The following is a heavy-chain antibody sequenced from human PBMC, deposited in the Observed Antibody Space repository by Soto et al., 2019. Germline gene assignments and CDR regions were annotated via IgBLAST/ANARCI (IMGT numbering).Heavy chain of an antibody. D-gene: IGHD3-10*01. J-gene: IGHJ4*02. CDR2: ISYDGSNK. CDR3: ARESSYGSGSYPYFDY. CDR1: GFTFSSYA. Sequence: QVQLVESGGGVVQPGRSLRLSSAASGFTFSSYAMHWVRQAPGKGLEWVAVISYDGSNKYYADSVKGRFTISRDNSKNTLYLQMNSLRAEDTAVYYCARESSYGSGSYPYFDYWGQGTLVTVSS. V-gene: IGHV3-30-3*01.